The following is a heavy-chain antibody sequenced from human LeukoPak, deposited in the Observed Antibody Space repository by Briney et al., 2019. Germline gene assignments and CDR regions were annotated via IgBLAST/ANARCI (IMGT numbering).Heavy chain of an antibody. CDR1: GGSINSNSYY. Sequence: SETLSLTCTVSGGSINSNSYYWGWIRQPPGKGLEWIGYIYYSGSTNYNPSLKSRVTISVDTSKNQFSLKLSSVTAADTAVYYCARAVEGPHMVRGVMVWFDPWGQGTLVTVSS. CDR2: IYYSGST. J-gene: IGHJ5*02. D-gene: IGHD3-10*01. V-gene: IGHV4-61*05. CDR3: ARAVEGPHMVRGVMVWFDP.